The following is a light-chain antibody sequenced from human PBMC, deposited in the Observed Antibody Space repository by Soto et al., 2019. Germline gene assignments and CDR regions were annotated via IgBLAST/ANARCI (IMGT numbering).Light chain of an antibody. J-gene: IGKJ5*01. CDR1: QSVSSY. V-gene: IGKV3-20*01. CDR3: QQYGSSPRT. CDR2: GAS. Sequence: EIVLTQSPATLSLSPGERATLSCSASQSVSSYLAWYQQKPGQAPRLLIYGASSRATGIPDRFSGSGSGTDFTLTISRLEPEDFAVYYCQQYGSSPRTFGQGTRLEIK.